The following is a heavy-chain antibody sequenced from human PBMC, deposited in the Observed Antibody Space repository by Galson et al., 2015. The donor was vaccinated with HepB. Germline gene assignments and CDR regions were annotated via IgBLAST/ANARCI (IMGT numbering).Heavy chain of an antibody. CDR2: ISWNSDFT. V-gene: IGHV3-9*01. D-gene: IGHD3-10*01. CDR3: AQDLTYYYGSRGYFVCIDV. CDR1: GFTFDDYA. J-gene: IGHJ6*01. Sequence: SLRLSCAASGFTFDDYAMHWVRQVPGKGLEWVSGISWNSDFTGYADSVRGRFTISRDNARYSLYLQMNSLRTEDTALYYCAQDLTYYYGSRGYFVCIDVWGHGTTVAVSS.